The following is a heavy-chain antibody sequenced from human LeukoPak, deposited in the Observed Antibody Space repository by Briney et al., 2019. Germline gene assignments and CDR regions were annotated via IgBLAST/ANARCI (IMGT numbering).Heavy chain of an antibody. J-gene: IGHJ4*02. Sequence: PGGSLRLSCAASGLTFSDYAMGWFRQAPGKGLEWVSGITSGFTPHYADSVKGRFTISIDNSKNTFHLQLNSLRAEDTAVYYCAKDYSESRVADVFFEYWGQGTLVTVSS. CDR2: ITSGFTP. V-gene: IGHV3-23*01. CDR3: AKDYSESRVADVFFEY. CDR1: GLTFSDYA. D-gene: IGHD2-15*01.